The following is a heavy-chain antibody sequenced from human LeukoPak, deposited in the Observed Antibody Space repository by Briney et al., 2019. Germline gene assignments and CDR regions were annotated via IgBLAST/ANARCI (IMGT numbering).Heavy chain of an antibody. CDR2: LYGGGGGT. CDR1: ALTLSSDC. CDR3: VSVYNNGWYVDY. Sequence: PGRSLRLSSAPSALTLSSDCVSWDRQAPGKGLEWVSVLYGGGGGTYYADSVKGRFTISRDSFKNTVYLQMNGLRVEDTAVYYCVSVYNNGWYVDYWGQGTLVTVSS. J-gene: IGHJ4*02. D-gene: IGHD6-19*01. V-gene: IGHV3-66*01.